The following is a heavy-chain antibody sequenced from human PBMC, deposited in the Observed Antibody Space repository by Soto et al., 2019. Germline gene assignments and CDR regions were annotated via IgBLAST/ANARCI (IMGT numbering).Heavy chain of an antibody. CDR1: GGTFSSYP. CDR3: ASRPVMEVAQYGNWLEP. Sequence: GASVKISCKASGGTFSSYPINWVRQAPGQGLEWMGGSIPFFGSTHSAQKFQGRLTITADESTRTTYMELSSLRADDTAVYYCASRPVMEVAQYGNWLEPWGEGTLVTVSS. J-gene: IGHJ5*02. D-gene: IGHD2-15*01. V-gene: IGHV1-69*13. CDR2: SIPFFGST.